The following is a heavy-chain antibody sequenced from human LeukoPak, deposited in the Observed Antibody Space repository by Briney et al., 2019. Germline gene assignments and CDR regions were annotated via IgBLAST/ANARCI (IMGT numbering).Heavy chain of an antibody. CDR3: VKGRWSGSSCYGGDY. J-gene: IGHJ4*02. D-gene: IGHD2-2*01. CDR2: ITSNGGST. Sequence: PGGSLRLSCSASGFTFSSYAMNWVRQAPGKGLEYVSAITSNGGSTYYADSVKGRLSISRDNSKSTLYIQMSRLRSEDMAVYYCVKGRWSGSSCYGGDYWGQGTLVTVST. V-gene: IGHV3-64*05. CDR1: GFTFSSYA.